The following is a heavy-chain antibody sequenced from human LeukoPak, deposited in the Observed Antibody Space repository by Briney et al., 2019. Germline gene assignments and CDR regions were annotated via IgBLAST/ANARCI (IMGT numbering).Heavy chain of an antibody. J-gene: IGHJ4*02. D-gene: IGHD6-19*01. Sequence: GGSLRLSCAASGFTFSSYSMNWVRQAPGKGLEWVSSISSSSSYIYYADSVKGRFTISRDNAKNSLYLQMNSLRAEDTAAYYCARARAVAGFAYWGQGTLVTVSS. CDR1: GFTFSSYS. CDR3: ARARAVAGFAY. V-gene: IGHV3-21*01. CDR2: ISSSSSYI.